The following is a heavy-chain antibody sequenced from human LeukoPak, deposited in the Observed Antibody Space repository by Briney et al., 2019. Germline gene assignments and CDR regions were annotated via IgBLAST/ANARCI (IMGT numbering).Heavy chain of an antibody. D-gene: IGHD1-26*01. CDR1: GYTFTSYY. J-gene: IGHJ4*02. Sequence: GASVKVSCKASGYTFTSYYMHWVRQAPGQGLGWMGIINPSGGSTSYAQKFQGRVTMTRDMSTSTVYMELSSLRSEDTAVYYCAREGEVGATKSGVDYWGQGTLVTVSS. CDR2: INPSGGST. V-gene: IGHV1-46*01. CDR3: AREGEVGATKSGVDY.